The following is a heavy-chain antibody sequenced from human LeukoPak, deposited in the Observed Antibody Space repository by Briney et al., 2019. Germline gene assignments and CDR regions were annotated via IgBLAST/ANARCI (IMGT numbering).Heavy chain of an antibody. J-gene: IGHJ6*02. D-gene: IGHD1-1*01. CDR3: VRGGWNHAMDV. CDR2: INNDGSGT. V-gene: IGHV3-74*01. Sequence: GGSLKLSCAASAFTFRDYWIHWVRQAPGKGLVWVSCINNDGSGTTYADSVKGRFTVSRDNAKNTVSLQMNSLRVEDTAMYYCVRGGWNHAMDVWGRGTTVTVSS. CDR1: AFTFRDYW.